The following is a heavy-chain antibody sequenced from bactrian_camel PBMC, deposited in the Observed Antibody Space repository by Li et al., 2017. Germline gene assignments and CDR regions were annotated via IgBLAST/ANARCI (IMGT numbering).Heavy chain of an antibody. CDR2: LRSDGST. CDR3: AAVRYGGSWYPLCRARSADFGY. J-gene: IGHJ6*01. CDR1: GFTSDHSD. V-gene: IGHV3S55*01. Sequence: QLVESGGGSVQAGGSLRLSCTASGFTSDHSDMAWYCQAPGNECELVSKLRSDGSTYYADSVKGRFTISKDNAKNTLYLQMNSLKPEDTAMYYCAAVRYGGSWYPLCRARSADFGYWGQGTQVTVS. D-gene: IGHD6*01.